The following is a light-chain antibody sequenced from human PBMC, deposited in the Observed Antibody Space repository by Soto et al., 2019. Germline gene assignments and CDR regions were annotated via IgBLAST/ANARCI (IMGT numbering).Light chain of an antibody. CDR1: QSVSSSF. CDR3: QHFRA. J-gene: IGKJ5*01. V-gene: IGKV3-20*01. Sequence: IVLTQSPCTLSWHPGERATLSCRASQSVSSSFLAWYQQKPGQAPRLLIYGASSRATGIPDRFSGSGSGTEFTLTISSLQSEDFAVYYCQHFRAFGQGTRLE. CDR2: GAS.